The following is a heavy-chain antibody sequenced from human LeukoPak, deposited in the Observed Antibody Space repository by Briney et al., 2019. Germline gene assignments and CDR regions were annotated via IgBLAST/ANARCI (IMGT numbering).Heavy chain of an antibody. CDR2: IRYDGSNK. V-gene: IGHV3-30*02. CDR1: GFTFSSYG. J-gene: IGHJ4*02. CDR3: AIPLLRTPDYYGSGSYPSDY. Sequence: PGGSLRLSCAASGFTFSSYGMHWVRQAPGKGLEWVAFIRYDGSNKYYADSVKGRFTISRDNSKNTLYLQMNSLRAEDTAVYYCAIPLLRTPDYYGSGSYPSDYWGQGTLVTVSS. D-gene: IGHD3-10*01.